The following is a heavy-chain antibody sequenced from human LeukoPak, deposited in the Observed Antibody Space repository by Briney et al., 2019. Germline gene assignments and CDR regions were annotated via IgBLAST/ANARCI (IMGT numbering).Heavy chain of an antibody. V-gene: IGHV4-59*01. J-gene: IGHJ4*02. D-gene: IGHD3-22*01. CDR3: ARREISSGYVYYFDY. CDR1: GGSISSYY. CDR2: IYYSGST. Sequence: SETLYLTCTVSGGSISSYYWSWIRQPPGKGLEWIGYIYYSGSTNYNPSLKSRVTISVDTSKNQFSLKLSSVTAADTVVYYCARREISSGYVYYFDYWGQGTLVTVSS.